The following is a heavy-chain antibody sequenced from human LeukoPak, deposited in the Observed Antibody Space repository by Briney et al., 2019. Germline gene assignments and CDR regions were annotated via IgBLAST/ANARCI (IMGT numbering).Heavy chain of an antibody. CDR1: GGSFSGYY. CDR2: IYYSGST. V-gene: IGHV4-59*01. Sequence: SETLSLTCAVYGGSFSGYYWSWIRQPPGKGLEWIGYIYYSGSTNYNPSLKSRVTISVDTSKNQFSLKLSSVTAADTAVYYCARSIYGSGRIYYYYYYMDVWGKGTTVTVSS. D-gene: IGHD3-10*01. CDR3: ARSIYGSGRIYYYYYYMDV. J-gene: IGHJ6*03.